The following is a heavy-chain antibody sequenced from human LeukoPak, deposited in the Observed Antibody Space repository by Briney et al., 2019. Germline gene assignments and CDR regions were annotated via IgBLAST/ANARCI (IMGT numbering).Heavy chain of an antibody. CDR1: GYTFTGYY. Sequence: ASVKVSCKASGYTFTGYYMHWVRQAPGQGLEWMGWINPNNGSTNYAQKFQGRLTMTRDTSTSTAYMELSRLRSDDTAVYYCARTRRSLYYYYGMDVWGQGTTVTVSS. CDR2: INPNNGST. J-gene: IGHJ6*02. V-gene: IGHV1-2*02. CDR3: ARTRRSLYYYYGMDV.